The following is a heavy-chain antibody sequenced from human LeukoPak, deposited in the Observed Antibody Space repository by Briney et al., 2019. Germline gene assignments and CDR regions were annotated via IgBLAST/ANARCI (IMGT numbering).Heavy chain of an antibody. CDR1: GFTFSNYA. V-gene: IGHV3-23*01. J-gene: IGHJ4*02. Sequence: GGSLPLSCAASGFTFSNYAMSWVRQAPGKGLEWVSAITGGGSGIYYADSMKSRFTISRDNSKNTLYLQINSLRAEDTAVYYCAKWGDYDVLTGYYFSDYWGQGTLVTVSS. CDR2: ITGGGSGI. D-gene: IGHD3-9*01. CDR3: AKWGDYDVLTGYYFSDY.